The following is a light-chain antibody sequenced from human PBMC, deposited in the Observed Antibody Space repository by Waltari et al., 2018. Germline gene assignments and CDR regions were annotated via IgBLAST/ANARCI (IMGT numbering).Light chain of an antibody. Sequence: QSVLTQPPSASGTPGQRVTISCSGSSSNIGSNPVNWYQQLPGTAPKLLIYSNNQRPSGVPDRFSGSKSGTSASLAISGLQSEDEADYHCAVWDDSLNGHYVFGTGTKVTVL. CDR2: SNN. CDR1: SSNIGSNP. CDR3: AVWDDSLNGHYV. V-gene: IGLV1-44*01. J-gene: IGLJ1*01.